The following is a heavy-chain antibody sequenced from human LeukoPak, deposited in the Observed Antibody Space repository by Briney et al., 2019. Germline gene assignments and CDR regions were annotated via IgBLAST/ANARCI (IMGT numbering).Heavy chain of an antibody. CDR1: GFTFSSYA. D-gene: IGHD6-6*01. J-gene: IGHJ4*02. CDR2: FSVSCGST. CDR3: AKSKISGRLAALDY. Sequence: GGSLRLSCAASGFTFSSYAMSWVRQAPGQGQAWVSAFSVSCGSTYYADPSKGRFTISRHNSQSTLYLQMNRLRAENTAVYYCAKSKISGRLAALDYWGQGTLVTVSS. V-gene: IGHV3-23*01.